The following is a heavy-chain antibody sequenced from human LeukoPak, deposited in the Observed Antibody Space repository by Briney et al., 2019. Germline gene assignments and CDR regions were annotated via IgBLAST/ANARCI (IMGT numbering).Heavy chain of an antibody. CDR3: ARDLDGKDCSSTSCLEIYYYYGMDV. D-gene: IGHD2-2*01. Sequence: GGSLRLSCAASGFSVTSNHMNWVRQAPGKGLEWVSIIYTGGTTHYADSLNDRFTISRDDPINTLYLQMNSLRAEDTAVYYCARDLDGKDCSSTSCLEIYYYYGMDVWGQGTTVTVSS. J-gene: IGHJ6*02. CDR2: IYTGGTT. V-gene: IGHV3-66*01. CDR1: GFSVTSNH.